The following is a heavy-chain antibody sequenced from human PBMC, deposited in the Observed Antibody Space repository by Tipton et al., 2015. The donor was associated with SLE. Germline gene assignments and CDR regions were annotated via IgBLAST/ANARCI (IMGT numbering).Heavy chain of an antibody. J-gene: IGHJ4*02. V-gene: IGHV4-34*01. Sequence: TLSLTCAVYGGSFSGYYWSWIRQPPGKGLEWIGEINHSGSTNYNPSLKSRVTISVDTSKNQFPLKLSSVTAADTAVYYCARGLPDFDYWGQGTLVTVSS. CDR1: GGSFSGYY. CDR3: ARGLPDFDY. CDR2: INHSGST.